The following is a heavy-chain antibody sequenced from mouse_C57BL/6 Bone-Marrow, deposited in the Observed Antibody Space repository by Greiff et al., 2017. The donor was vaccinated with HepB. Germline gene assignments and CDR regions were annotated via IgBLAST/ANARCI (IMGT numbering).Heavy chain of an antibody. V-gene: IGHV7-3*01. Sequence: EVQVVESGGGLVQPGGSLSLSCAASGFTFTDYYMSWVRQPPGKALEWLGFIRNKANGYTTEYSASVKGRFTISRDNSQSILYLQMNALRAEDSATYYCARYRAWFAYWGQGTLVTVSA. J-gene: IGHJ3*01. CDR1: GFTFTDYY. CDR2: IRNKANGYTT. CDR3: ARYRAWFAY.